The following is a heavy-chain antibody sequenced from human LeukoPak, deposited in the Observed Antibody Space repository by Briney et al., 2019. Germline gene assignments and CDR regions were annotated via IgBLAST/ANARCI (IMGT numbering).Heavy chain of an antibody. V-gene: IGHV4-59*02. CDR3: ARESLAWGSGWAYYYYYGMDV. J-gene: IGHJ6*02. CDR1: GGSVSSYY. Sequence: PSETLSLTCTVSGGSVSSYYWSWIRQPPGKGLEWLGYIYYSGSTNYNPSLKSRVTISVDTSKNLFSLKLSSVTAADTAVYYCARESLAWGSGWAYYYYYGMDVWGQGTTVTVSS. D-gene: IGHD6-19*01. CDR2: IYYSGST.